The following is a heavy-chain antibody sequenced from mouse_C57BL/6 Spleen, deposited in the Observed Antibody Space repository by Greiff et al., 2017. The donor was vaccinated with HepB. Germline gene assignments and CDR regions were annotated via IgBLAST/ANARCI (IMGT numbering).Heavy chain of an antibody. CDR1: GFTFSDYY. J-gene: IGHJ2*01. Sequence: EVQLVESEGGLVQPGSSMKLSCTASGFTFSDYYMAWVRQVPEKGLEWVANINYDGSSTYYLDSLKSRFIISRDNAKNILYLQMSSLKSEDTATYYCARDPGGNYLDYWGQGTTLTVSS. CDR2: INYDGSST. CDR3: ARDPGGNYLDY. V-gene: IGHV5-16*01.